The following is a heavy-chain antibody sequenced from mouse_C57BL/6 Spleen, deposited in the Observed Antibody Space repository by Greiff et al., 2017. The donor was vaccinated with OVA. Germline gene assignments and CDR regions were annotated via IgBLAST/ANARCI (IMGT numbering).Heavy chain of an antibody. J-gene: IGHJ2*01. Sequence: QVQLQQSGPELVKPGASVKISCKASGYAFSSSWMNWLKQRPGKGLVWIGRIYPGDGDTNYNGKFKGQATLTADKSTSTAYMQFNSLTSEDYAVYFCAREGSSGPYYFDYWGQGTTRTVSS. V-gene: IGHV1-82*01. CDR2: IYPGDGDT. CDR3: AREGSSGPYYFDY. CDR1: GYAFSSSW. D-gene: IGHD3-2*02.